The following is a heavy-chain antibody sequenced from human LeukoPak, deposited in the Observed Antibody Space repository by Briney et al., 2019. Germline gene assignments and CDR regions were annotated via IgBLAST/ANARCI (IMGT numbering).Heavy chain of an antibody. V-gene: IGHV3-53*01. CDR3: ASPGRDYDFWSGYYSGYYYGMDV. J-gene: IGHJ6*02. CDR1: GFTVSSNY. D-gene: IGHD3-3*01. Sequence: GGSLRLSCAASGFTVSSNYMSWVRQAPGKGLEWVSVIYSGGSTYYADSVKGRFTISRDISKNTLFLQMNSLRAEDTAVYYCASPGRDYDFWSGYYSGYYYGMDVWGQGTTVTVSS. CDR2: IYSGGST.